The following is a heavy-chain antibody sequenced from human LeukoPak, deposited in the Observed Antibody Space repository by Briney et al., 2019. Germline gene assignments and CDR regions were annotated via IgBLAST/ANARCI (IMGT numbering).Heavy chain of an antibody. D-gene: IGHD6-19*01. CDR3: ARGTDVAVAGTLFDY. CDR1: GGSVSSGSYY. V-gene: IGHV4-61*01. J-gene: IGHJ4*02. CDR2: IYYSGST. Sequence: PSETLSLTCTVSGGSVSSGSYYWSWIRQPPGKGLEWIGYIYYSGSTNYNPSLKSRVTISVDTSKNQFSLKLSSVTAADTAVYYCARGTDVAVAGTLFDYWGQGTLVTVSS.